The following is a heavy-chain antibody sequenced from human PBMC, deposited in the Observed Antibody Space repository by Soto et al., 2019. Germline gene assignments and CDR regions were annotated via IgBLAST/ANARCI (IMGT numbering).Heavy chain of an antibody. Sequence: SETLSLTCTVSGGSISSGDYYWSWIRQPPGKGLEWIGYIYYSGSTYYNPSLKSRVTISVDTSKNQFSLKLSSVTAADTAVYYCARAEYYDFRSGSPYYMDVWGKGTTVTVSS. D-gene: IGHD3-3*01. CDR3: ARAEYYDFRSGSPYYMDV. J-gene: IGHJ6*03. CDR1: GGSISSGDYY. V-gene: IGHV4-30-4*01. CDR2: IYYSGST.